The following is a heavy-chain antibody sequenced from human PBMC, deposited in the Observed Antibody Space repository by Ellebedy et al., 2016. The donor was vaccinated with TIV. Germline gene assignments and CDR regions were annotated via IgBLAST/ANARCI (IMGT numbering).Heavy chain of an antibody. V-gene: IGHV4-39*07. D-gene: IGHD4-23*01. Sequence: SETLSLTXTVSGGSISSSSYYWGWIRQPPGKGLEWIGSIYYSGSTYYNPSLKSRVTISVDTSKNQFSLKLSSVTAADTAVYYCAREGPPTVVTRVFGYWGQGTLVTVSS. CDR3: AREGPPTVVTRVFGY. J-gene: IGHJ4*02. CDR1: GGSISSSSYY. CDR2: IYYSGST.